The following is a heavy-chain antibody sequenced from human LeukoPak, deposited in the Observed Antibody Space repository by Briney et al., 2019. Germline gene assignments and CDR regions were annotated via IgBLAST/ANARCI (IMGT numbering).Heavy chain of an antibody. CDR1: GFTFGAYD. Sequence: GGSLRLSCAASGFTFGAYDMHWVRQTTGRRLEWVSSIGTAHNTFQPGSVKGRFFISRENAENSLYLQMNNLRDGDTAVYYCARGPPGSGLTIDWCGQGALVTVSS. CDR3: ARGPPGSGLTIDW. CDR2: IGTAHNT. V-gene: IGHV3-13*01. J-gene: IGHJ4*02.